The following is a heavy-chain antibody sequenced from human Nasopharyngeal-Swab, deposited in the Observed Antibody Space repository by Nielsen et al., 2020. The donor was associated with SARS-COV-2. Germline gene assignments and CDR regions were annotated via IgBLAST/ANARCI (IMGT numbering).Heavy chain of an antibody. D-gene: IGHD3-22*01. Sequence: GESLRLSCAASGFTFSNYWMSWVRQAPGKGLEWVANIKQDGSEKYYLDSVRGRFTISRDNAKNSLFLQMNSLRAEDTAVYYCASHLSYYDRSGYFSEGFDYWGQGTLVTVSS. CDR1: GFTFSNYW. J-gene: IGHJ4*02. CDR3: ASHLSYYDRSGYFSEGFDY. V-gene: IGHV3-7*01. CDR2: IKQDGSEK.